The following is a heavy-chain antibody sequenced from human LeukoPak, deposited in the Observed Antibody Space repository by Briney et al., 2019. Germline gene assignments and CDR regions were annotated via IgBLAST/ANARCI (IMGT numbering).Heavy chain of an antibody. CDR3: ARLVTMIRRVVDI. V-gene: IGHV5-51*01. Sequence: GESLKISCKGSGYSFTSYWIGWVRQVPGKGLEWMGIIYPGDSDTRYSPSFQGQVTISADKSISTAYLQWSSLKASDTAMYYCARLVTMIRRVVDIWGQGTMVTVSS. J-gene: IGHJ3*02. CDR1: GYSFTSYW. CDR2: IYPGDSDT. D-gene: IGHD3-22*01.